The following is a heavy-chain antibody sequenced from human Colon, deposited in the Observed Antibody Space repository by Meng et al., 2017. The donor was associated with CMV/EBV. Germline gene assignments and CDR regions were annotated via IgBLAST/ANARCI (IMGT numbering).Heavy chain of an antibody. D-gene: IGHD2/OR15-2a*01. CDR1: GGSFSGYY. Sequence: QVQLQQWCAGLLKPSETLSLTCAVNGGSFSGYYWTWIRQSPGKGLEWIGEINHSGGTNYNPSLKSRVTISIDTSKNQFSLKVRSVTAADTAMYYCARNSRGDYWGQGTLVTVSS. V-gene: IGHV4-34*01. J-gene: IGHJ4*02. CDR3: ARNSRGDY. CDR2: INHSGGT.